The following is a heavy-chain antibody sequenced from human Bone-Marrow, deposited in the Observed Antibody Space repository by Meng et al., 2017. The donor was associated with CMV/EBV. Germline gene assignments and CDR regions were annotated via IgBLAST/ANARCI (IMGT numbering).Heavy chain of an antibody. V-gene: IGHV3-21*01. J-gene: IGHJ6*02. D-gene: IGHD2-2*01. Sequence: GGSLRLSCAASGFTFSSYSMNWVRQAPGKGLEWVSSISSSSSYIYYADSVKGRFTISRDNAKNSLYLQMNSLRAEDTAVYYCAVVPAATRFYYYYGMDVWGQGPTVTGSS. CDR2: ISSSSSYI. CDR1: GFTFSSYS. CDR3: AVVPAATRFYYYYGMDV.